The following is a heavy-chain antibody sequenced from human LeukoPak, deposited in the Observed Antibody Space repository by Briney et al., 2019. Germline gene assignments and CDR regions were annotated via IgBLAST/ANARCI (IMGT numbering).Heavy chain of an antibody. CDR1: GFTFTSSA. Sequence: SVKVSCKASGFTFTSSAMQWVRQARGQRLEWIGWIVVGSGNTNYAQKFQERVTITRDKSTSTAYMELSSLRSEDTAVYYCAAETSYVWGSSDFDYWGQGTLVTVSS. J-gene: IGHJ4*02. CDR2: IVVGSGNT. CDR3: AAETSYVWGSSDFDY. V-gene: IGHV1-58*02. D-gene: IGHD3-16*01.